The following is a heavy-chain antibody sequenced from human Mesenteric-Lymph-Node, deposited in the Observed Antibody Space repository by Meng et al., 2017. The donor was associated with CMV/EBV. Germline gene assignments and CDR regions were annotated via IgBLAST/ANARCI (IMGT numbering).Heavy chain of an antibody. D-gene: IGHD2-2*01. Sequence: SETLSLTCTVSGDSLTSGNFYWGWIRQPPGTGLEWIGNIYYTGNTYYNPSLESRVTISLDTSKNQFSLTLTSVTAADTAVYYCAKLGPEGYCSSPTCFKSPFDYYYYGMDVGGQG. CDR3: AKLGPEGYCSSPTCFKSPFDYYYYGMDV. V-gene: IGHV4-39*07. CDR1: GDSLTSGNFY. CDR2: IYYTGNT. J-gene: IGHJ6*02.